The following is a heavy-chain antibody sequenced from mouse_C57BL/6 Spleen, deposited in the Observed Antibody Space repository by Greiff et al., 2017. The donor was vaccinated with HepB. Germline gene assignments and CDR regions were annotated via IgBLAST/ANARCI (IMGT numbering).Heavy chain of an antibody. CDR3: ARRHSNYLLYYFDY. J-gene: IGHJ2*01. Sequence: QVHVKQPGTELVKPGASVKLSCKASGYTFTSYWMHWVKQRPGQGLEWIGNINPSNGGTNYNEKFKSKATLTVDKSSSTAYMQLSSLTSEDSAVYYCARRHSNYLLYYFDYWGQGTTLTVSS. CDR1: GYTFTSYW. V-gene: IGHV1-53*01. D-gene: IGHD2-5*01. CDR2: INPSNGGT.